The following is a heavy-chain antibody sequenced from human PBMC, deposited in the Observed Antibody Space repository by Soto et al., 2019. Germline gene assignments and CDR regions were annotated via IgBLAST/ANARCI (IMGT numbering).Heavy chain of an antibody. CDR3: ARAIRPYYDILTGYWNAFDI. V-gene: IGHV4-31*03. CDR1: GGSISSGGCY. Sequence: QVQLQESGPGLVKPSQTLSLTCTVSGGSISSGGCYWSWIRQHPGKGLEWIGYIYYSGSTYYNPSLKSRLTIPVDTSKNQFSLKLSSVTAADTAVYYCARAIRPYYDILTGYWNAFDIWGQGTMVTVSS. J-gene: IGHJ3*02. D-gene: IGHD3-9*01. CDR2: IYYSGST.